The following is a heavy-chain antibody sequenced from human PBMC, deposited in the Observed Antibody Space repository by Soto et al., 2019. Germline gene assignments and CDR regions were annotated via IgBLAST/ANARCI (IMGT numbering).Heavy chain of an antibody. CDR2: ISAYNGNT. CDR1: GYTFTSYG. Sequence: QVQLVQSGAEVKKPGASVKVSCKASGYTFTSYGISWVRQAPGQGLEWMGWISAYNGNTNYAQKLQGRVTMTTDTSTSTAYMELRSLRSDGTAVSYCARVFVLRTGTNHPPISWGQGTLVTVAS. V-gene: IGHV1-18*01. CDR3: ARVFVLRTGTNHPPIS. D-gene: IGHD1-7*01. J-gene: IGHJ5*02.